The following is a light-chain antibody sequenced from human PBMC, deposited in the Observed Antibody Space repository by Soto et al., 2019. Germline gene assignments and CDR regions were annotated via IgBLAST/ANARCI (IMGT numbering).Light chain of an antibody. CDR3: HQYSSSPQA. V-gene: IGKV3-20*01. CDR1: QSVTRSF. CDR2: GAS. Sequence: IGLTQSPGTLSLSPGERVTLSCRASQSVTRSFLAWYQQKPGQAPRLLIYGASSRATGIPDRFSGSGSGTDFTLTISRLESEDFAVYYCHQYSSSPQAFGPGTQVDIK. J-gene: IGKJ3*01.